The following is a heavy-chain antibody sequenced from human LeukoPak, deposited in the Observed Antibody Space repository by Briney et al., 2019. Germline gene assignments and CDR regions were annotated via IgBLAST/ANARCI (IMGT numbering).Heavy chain of an antibody. CDR3: ARGGHFWSGFGYFDY. J-gene: IGHJ4*02. CDR2: IYYSGST. Sequence: PSETLSLTCTVSGGSISSDYWSWIRQPPGKGLEWIGYIYYSGSTNYNPSLKSRVTISVDTYKNQFSLKLSSVTAADTAVYYCARGGHFWSGFGYFDYWGQGTLVTVSS. V-gene: IGHV4-59*01. CDR1: GGSISSDY. D-gene: IGHD3-3*02.